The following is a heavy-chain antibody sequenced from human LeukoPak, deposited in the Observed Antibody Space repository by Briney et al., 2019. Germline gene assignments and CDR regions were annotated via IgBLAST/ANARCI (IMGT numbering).Heavy chain of an antibody. J-gene: IGHJ4*02. Sequence: ASVKVSCKASGYTFTSYAMHWVRQAPGQRLEWMGRINAGNGNTKYSQKFQGRVTITRDTSASTAYMELSSLRSEDTAVYYCARDRSGYDRIPSYWGQGTLVTVSS. CDR1: GYTFTSYA. CDR3: ARDRSGYDRIPSY. V-gene: IGHV1-3*01. CDR2: INAGNGNT. D-gene: IGHD5-12*01.